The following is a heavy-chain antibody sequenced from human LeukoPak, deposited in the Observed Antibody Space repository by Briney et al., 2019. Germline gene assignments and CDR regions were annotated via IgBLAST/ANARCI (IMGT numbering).Heavy chain of an antibody. CDR1: DYSISTNYF. J-gene: IGHJ4*02. CDR3: ARDVESGRGYYY. CDR2: IYHSGST. V-gene: IGHV4-38-2*02. Sequence: SETLPLTCDVSDYSISTNYFWAWIRQPPGKGLEWIGSIYHSGSTYYNPSLKSRVTISVDTSKNQFSLKVSSVTAADTAVYYCARDVESGRGYYYWGQGILVTVSS. D-gene: IGHD2-15*01.